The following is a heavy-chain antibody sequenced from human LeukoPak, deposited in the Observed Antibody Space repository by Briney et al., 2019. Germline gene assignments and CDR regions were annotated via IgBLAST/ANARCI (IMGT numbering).Heavy chain of an antibody. CDR3: ARDFVYVFDI. V-gene: IGHV3-48*02. CDR1: GFTFSDYS. J-gene: IGHJ3*02. Sequence: GGSLRLSCAASGFTFSDYSMDWVRQAPGKGLEWVSYISSSSSTIDYADSVKGRFTISRDNAKKSLYLQMNSLRDEDTAVYYCARDFVYVFDIWGQGALVTVSS. CDR2: ISSSSSTI.